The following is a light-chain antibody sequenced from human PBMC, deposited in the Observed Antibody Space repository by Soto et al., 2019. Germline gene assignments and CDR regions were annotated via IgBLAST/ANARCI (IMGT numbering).Light chain of an antibody. CDR2: DAS. V-gene: IGKV1-5*01. Sequence: DIQMTQSYSTLSAAVGDRVTITCRASQSISTWLAWYQQKPGKAPKLLIYDASSLESGVPSRFSGSGSGTEFTLTISSLQPDDFATYYCQQYNSYSLWTFGQGSKV. CDR1: QSISTW. J-gene: IGKJ1*01. CDR3: QQYNSYSLWT.